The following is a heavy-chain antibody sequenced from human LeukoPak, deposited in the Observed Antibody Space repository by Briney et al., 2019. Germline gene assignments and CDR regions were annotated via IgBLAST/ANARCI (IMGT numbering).Heavy chain of an antibody. D-gene: IGHD1-26*01. CDR1: GYSINNYW. Sequence: GESLKISRKGSGYSINNYWIGWVRQMPGKGLEWMGIINPGDSDTRYSPSFQGQVTISADKSISTAYLQWSSLKASDTAMYYCARDKSGSASGSGRYDYWGQGTLVTVSS. J-gene: IGHJ4*02. CDR3: ARDKSGSASGSGRYDY. V-gene: IGHV5-51*01. CDR2: INPGDSDT.